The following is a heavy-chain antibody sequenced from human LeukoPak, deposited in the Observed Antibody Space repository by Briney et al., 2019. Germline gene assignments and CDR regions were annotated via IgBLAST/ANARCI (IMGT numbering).Heavy chain of an antibody. V-gene: IGHV3-48*01. CDR2: ISSSSTI. D-gene: IGHD3-10*01. CDR1: GFTFSSYS. CDR3: AREPGLGFGELLRYYYMDV. Sequence: PGGSLRLSCAASGFTFSSYSMNWVRQAPGKGLEWVSYISSSSTIYYADSVKGRFTISRDNAENSLYLQMNSLRAEDTAVYYCAREPGLGFGELLRYYYMDVWGKGTTVTVSS. J-gene: IGHJ6*03.